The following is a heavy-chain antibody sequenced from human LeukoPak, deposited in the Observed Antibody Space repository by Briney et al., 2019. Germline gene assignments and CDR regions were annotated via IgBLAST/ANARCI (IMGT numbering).Heavy chain of an antibody. V-gene: IGHV5-51*01. D-gene: IGHD6-13*01. CDR2: IYPGDSDP. CDR3: VRHGLGSSWFGFDY. J-gene: IGHJ4*02. CDR1: GYRFTTYW. Sequence: GESLKISCKGSGYRFTTYWIGWVRQMPGKGLEWMGVIYPGDSDPRYSPSFQGQVTISADKSISTAYLQWSSLKASDSAMYYCVRHGLGSSWFGFDYWGQGTLVTVSS.